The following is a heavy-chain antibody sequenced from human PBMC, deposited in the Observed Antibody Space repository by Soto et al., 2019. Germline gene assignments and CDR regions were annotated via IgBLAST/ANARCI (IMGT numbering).Heavy chain of an antibody. J-gene: IGHJ4*02. CDR1: GYKFTNYW. Sequence: GESLKISCKGSGYKFTNYWISWVRQMPGKGLEWMGRIDPSDSYINYSPSFQGHVTISADKSISTAYLQWSSLKASDTAMYYCASANHDGSGFPPGYFDYWGQGTLVTVSS. CDR3: ASANHDGSGFPPGYFDY. D-gene: IGHD3-22*01. V-gene: IGHV5-10-1*01. CDR2: IDPSDSYI.